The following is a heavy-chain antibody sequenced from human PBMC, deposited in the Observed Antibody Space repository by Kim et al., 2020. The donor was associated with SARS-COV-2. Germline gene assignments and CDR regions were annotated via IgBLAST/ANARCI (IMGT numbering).Heavy chain of an antibody. Sequence: GGSLRLSCAASGFTFDDYPMHWVRQAPGKGLEWVSVISWDSGTRGYADSVKGRFTISRDNAKNSLYLQMNSLRAEDTALYYCAKGGGIGSYQYYFDYWGQGTLGTVSP. CDR3: AKGGGIGSYQYYFDY. J-gene: IGHJ4*02. D-gene: IGHD3-16*02. V-gene: IGHV3-9*01. CDR2: ISWDSGTR. CDR1: GFTFDDYP.